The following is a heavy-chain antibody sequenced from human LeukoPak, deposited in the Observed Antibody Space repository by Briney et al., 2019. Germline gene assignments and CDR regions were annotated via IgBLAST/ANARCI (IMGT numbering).Heavy chain of an antibody. CDR1: GCRFTSYW. V-gene: IGHV5-51*01. CDR3: ARQGSGIAAAEFDY. D-gene: IGHD6-13*01. Sequence: GGSLKISCKGSGCRFTSYWIGWVRQMPGKGLEXXXIIYPGDSDTRYSPSFQGQVTISADKSISTAYLQWSSLKASDTAMYYCARQGSGIAAAEFDYWGQGTLVTVSS. CDR2: IYPGDSDT. J-gene: IGHJ4*02.